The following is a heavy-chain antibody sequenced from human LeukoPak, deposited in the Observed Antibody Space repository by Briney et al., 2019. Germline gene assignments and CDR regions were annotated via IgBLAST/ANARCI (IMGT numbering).Heavy chain of an antibody. D-gene: IGHD6-19*01. Sequence: GGSLRLSCAASGFTFNNYAMSWVRQAPGKGPEWVSAISGSGGNTYYADSVKDRFTISSDNSKNTLYLQMSSLRAEDTALYYCARGQWLVTSSFDSWGQGTLVTVSS. CDR2: ISGSGGNT. CDR1: GFTFNNYA. V-gene: IGHV3-23*01. CDR3: ARGQWLVTSSFDS. J-gene: IGHJ4*02.